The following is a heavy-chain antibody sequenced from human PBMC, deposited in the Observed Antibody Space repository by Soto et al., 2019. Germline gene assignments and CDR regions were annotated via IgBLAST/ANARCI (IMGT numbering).Heavy chain of an antibody. J-gene: IGHJ5*02. CDR3: ARARSEGITMVRGVLSDNWFDP. CDR2: IYYSGST. Sequence: KTSETLSLTCTVSGGSISSYYWSWIRQPPGKGLEWIGYIYYSGSTNYNPSLKSRVTISVDTSKNQFSLKLSSVTAADTAVYYCARARSEGITMVRGVLSDNWFDPWGQGTLVTVSS. V-gene: IGHV4-59*01. D-gene: IGHD3-10*01. CDR1: GGSISSYY.